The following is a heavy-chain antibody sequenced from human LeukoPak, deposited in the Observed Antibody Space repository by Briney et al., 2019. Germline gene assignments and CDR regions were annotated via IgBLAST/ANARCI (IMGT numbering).Heavy chain of an antibody. V-gene: IGHV3-30*02. J-gene: IGHJ4*02. D-gene: IGHD4-23*01. CDR3: AKDAEFEVVTGYFDY. CDR1: GFTFSSYG. Sequence: GGSLRLSCAASGFTFSSYGMHWVRQAPGKGLEWVAFIRYDGSNKYYADSVKGRFTISRDYSKNTLYLQMNSLRAEDTAVYYCAKDAEFEVVTGYFDYWGQGALVTVSS. CDR2: IRYDGSNK.